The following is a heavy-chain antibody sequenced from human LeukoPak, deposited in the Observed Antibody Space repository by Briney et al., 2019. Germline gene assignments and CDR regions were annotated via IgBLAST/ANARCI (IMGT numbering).Heavy chain of an antibody. CDR1: XYTLXDXX. J-gene: IGHJ4*01. V-gene: IGHV1-2*02. Sequence: XXCKAXXYTLXDXXLHWVRXAPGQXLKXXGWXNPNSGATHYAQSFQARVTMTRDTSIASSYMELTGLESDDTAVYYCARGRRILGGPENAGDFFDFWGQGSLVTVSS. CDR2: XNPNSGAT. CDR3: ARGRRILGGPENAGDFFDF. D-gene: IGHD3-16*01.